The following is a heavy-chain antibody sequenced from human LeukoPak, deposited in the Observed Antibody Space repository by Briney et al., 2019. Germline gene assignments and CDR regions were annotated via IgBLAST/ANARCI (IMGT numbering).Heavy chain of an antibody. CDR1: GGSISGYY. D-gene: IGHD5-12*01. J-gene: IGHJ4*02. V-gene: IGHV4-4*07. Sequence: PSETLSLTCTVSGGSISGYYWSWIRQPAGKGLEWIGRIYTSGTTHDNPSLKSRVTMSVDTSKNQVSLKVSSVTAADTAVYYCAKDQESSHPEDIVATMGAGVVDYWGQGTLVTVSS. CDR2: IYTSGTT. CDR3: AKDQESSHPEDIVATMGAGVVDY.